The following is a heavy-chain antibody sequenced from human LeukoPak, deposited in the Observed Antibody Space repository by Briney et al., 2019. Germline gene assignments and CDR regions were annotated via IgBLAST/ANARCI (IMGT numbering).Heavy chain of an antibody. CDR1: GLRFSTYG. V-gene: IGHV3-30*02. CDR3: AKSKAGSGNYGDY. D-gene: IGHD1-26*01. J-gene: IGHJ4*02. Sequence: GGSLRLSCAASGLRFSTYGMHWVRQAPGKGLEWVAYIRHDGTNDHYVDSVKGRLTISRDNSKNTLYLQMNSLRAEDTAVYYCAKSKAGSGNYGDYWGQGTLVTVSS. CDR2: IRHDGTND.